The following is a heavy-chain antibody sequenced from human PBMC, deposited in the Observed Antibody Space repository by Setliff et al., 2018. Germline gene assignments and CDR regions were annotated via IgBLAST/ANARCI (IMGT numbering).Heavy chain of an antibody. V-gene: IGHV4-38-2*02. J-gene: IGHJ3*02. Sequence: SETLSLTCAVSGYSISSPHYWGWIRQPPGKGLEWIGSIKHSGNTYFNPSFKSRVTMSIDTSNSQFSLKLSSVTAADTAIYYCARDASASDGRNAFDIWGQGTMVTVSS. CDR3: ARDASASDGRNAFDI. CDR1: GYSISSPHY. CDR2: IKHSGNT. D-gene: IGHD1-26*01.